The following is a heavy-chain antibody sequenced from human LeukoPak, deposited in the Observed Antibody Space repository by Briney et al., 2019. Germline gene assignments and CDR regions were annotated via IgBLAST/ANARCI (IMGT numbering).Heavy chain of an antibody. CDR3: ARDKGHIVVVVAAIDAFDI. D-gene: IGHD2-15*01. V-gene: IGHV3-21*01. J-gene: IGHJ3*02. CDR1: GFTFSSYS. CDR2: ISSSSSYI. Sequence: GGSLRLSCAASGFTFSSYSMNWLRQAPGKGLEWVSSISSSSSYIYYADSVKGRFTISRDNAKNSLYLQMNSLRAEDTAVYYCARDKGHIVVVVAAIDAFDIWGQGTMVTVSS.